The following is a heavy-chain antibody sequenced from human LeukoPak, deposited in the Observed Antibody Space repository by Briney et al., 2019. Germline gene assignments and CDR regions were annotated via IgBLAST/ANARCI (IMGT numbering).Heavy chain of an antibody. V-gene: IGHV3-23*01. CDR3: ARLGVE. J-gene: IGHJ4*02. CDR1: GFTFSNYA. D-gene: IGHD5-24*01. CDR2: MSGSGGNT. Sequence: GESLRLSCAASGFTFSNYAMTWVRQAPGKGLEWVSGMSGSGGNTYYADSVKGRFTISRDNSKNTLYLQMNSLRAEDTAVYYCARLGVEWGQGTLVTVSS.